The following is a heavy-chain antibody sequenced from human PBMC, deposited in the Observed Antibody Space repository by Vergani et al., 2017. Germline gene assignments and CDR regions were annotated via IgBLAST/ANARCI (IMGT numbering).Heavy chain of an antibody. CDR2: IWYDGSKE. J-gene: IGHJ6*03. Sequence: VQLVESGGGVVQPGRSLRLSCAGSGFTLSSHAMHWVRQAPGKGLEWVAFIWYDGSKEYYADSVKGRFTISRDNSKNTLYLQMNNLRAADTAVYYRARSGYCAHGVCYMTYYYYMDVWGKGTAVTVSS. V-gene: IGHV3-33*01. D-gene: IGHD2-8*01. CDR3: ARSGYCAHGVCYMTYYYYMDV. CDR1: GFTLSSHA.